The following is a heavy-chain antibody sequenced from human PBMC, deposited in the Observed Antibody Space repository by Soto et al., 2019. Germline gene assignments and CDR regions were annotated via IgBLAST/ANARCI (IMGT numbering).Heavy chain of an antibody. V-gene: IGHV4-59*08. Sequence: PSETLSLTCTVSGGSSSSYYWSWIRQPPGKGLEWIGYIYYSGSTNYNPSLKSRVTISVDTSKNQFSLKLSSVTAADTAVYYCARHGYYDFWSGYFDYWGQGTLVTVSS. J-gene: IGHJ4*02. CDR2: IYYSGST. D-gene: IGHD3-3*01. CDR1: GGSSSSYY. CDR3: ARHGYYDFWSGYFDY.